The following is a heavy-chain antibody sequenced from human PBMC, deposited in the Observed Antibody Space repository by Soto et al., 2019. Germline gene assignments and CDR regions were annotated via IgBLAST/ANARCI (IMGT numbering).Heavy chain of an antibody. CDR3: ARDREGDGYSFDY. Sequence: SVKGRFTISRDNAKNSLYLHMNSLRAEDTAVYYCARDREGDGYSFDYWGQGTLVTVSS. D-gene: IGHD4-4*01. J-gene: IGHJ4*02. V-gene: IGHV3-48*01.